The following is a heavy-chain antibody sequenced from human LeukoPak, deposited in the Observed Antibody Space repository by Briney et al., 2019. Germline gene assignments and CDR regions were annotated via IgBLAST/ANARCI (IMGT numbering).Heavy chain of an antibody. CDR1: GYTFTSYG. Sequence: GASVKVSCKASGYTFTSYGISWVRQAPGQGLEWMGWISAYNGNTNYAQKLQGRVTMTTDTSTSTAYVELRSLRSDDTAVYYCARLYYYGSGEVDYWGQGALVTVSS. V-gene: IGHV1-18*04. D-gene: IGHD3-10*01. J-gene: IGHJ4*02. CDR3: ARLYYYGSGEVDY. CDR2: ISAYNGNT.